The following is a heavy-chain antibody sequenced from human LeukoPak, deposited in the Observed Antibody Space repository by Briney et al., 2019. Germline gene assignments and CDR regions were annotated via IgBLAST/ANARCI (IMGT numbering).Heavy chain of an antibody. Sequence: ASVKVSCKASGYTFTSYGISWVRQAPGQGLEWMGWISAYNGNTSYAQKLQGRVTMTTDTSTSTAYMELRSLRSDDTAVYYCARGANGDYLEYFQHWGQGTLVTVSS. D-gene: IGHD4-17*01. J-gene: IGHJ1*01. CDR2: ISAYNGNT. CDR1: GYTFTSYG. V-gene: IGHV1-18*01. CDR3: ARGANGDYLEYFQH.